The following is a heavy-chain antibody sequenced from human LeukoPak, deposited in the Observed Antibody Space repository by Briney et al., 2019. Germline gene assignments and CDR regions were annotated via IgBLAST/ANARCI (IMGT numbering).Heavy chain of an antibody. J-gene: IGHJ4*02. D-gene: IGHD6-13*01. V-gene: IGHV3-21*01. CDR1: GFTFSSYS. Sequence: GGSLRLSRAASGFTFSSYSMNWVRQAPGKGLEWVSSISSSSSYIYYADSVKGRFTISRDNAKNSLYLQMNSLRAEDTAVYYCARGMGSSWYYFDYWGQGTLVTVSS. CDR2: ISSSSSYI. CDR3: ARGMGSSWYYFDY.